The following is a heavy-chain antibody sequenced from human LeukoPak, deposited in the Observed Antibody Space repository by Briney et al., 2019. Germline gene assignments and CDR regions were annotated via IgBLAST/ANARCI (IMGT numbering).Heavy chain of an antibody. CDR3: ATAVGATADAFDI. V-gene: IGHV1-18*01. CDR1: GGTFSSYA. D-gene: IGHD1-26*01. J-gene: IGHJ3*02. CDR2: ISAYNGNT. Sequence: GASVKVSCKASGGTFSSYAISWVRQAPGQGLEWMGWISAYNGNTNYAQKLQGRVTMTTDTSTSTAYMELRSLRSDDTAVYYCATAVGATADAFDIWGQGTMVTVSS.